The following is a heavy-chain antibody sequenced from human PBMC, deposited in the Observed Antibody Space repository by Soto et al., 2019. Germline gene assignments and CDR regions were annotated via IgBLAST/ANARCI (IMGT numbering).Heavy chain of an antibody. V-gene: IGHV4-31*03. D-gene: IGHD2-15*01. CDR3: ERAGDIVVVDNWFDP. CDR1: GGSISSGGYY. J-gene: IGHJ5*02. Sequence: SETLSLTCTVSGGSISSGGYYWSWIRQHPGKGLEWIGYIYYSGSTYYNPSLKSRVTISVDTSKNQFSLKLSSVTAADTAVYYCERAGDIVVVDNWFDPWGQGTLVTVSS. CDR2: IYYSGST.